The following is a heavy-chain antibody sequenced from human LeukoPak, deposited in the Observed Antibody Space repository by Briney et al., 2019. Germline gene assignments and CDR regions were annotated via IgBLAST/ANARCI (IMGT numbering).Heavy chain of an antibody. V-gene: IGHV1-69*13. J-gene: IGHJ4*02. D-gene: IGHD4-17*01. CDR3: ANQDYAQRRYYFDY. CDR1: GGTFSSYA. CDR2: IIPIFGTA. Sequence: SVKVSCKASGGTFSSYAISWVRQAPGQGLEWMGGIIPIFGTANYAQKFQGRVTITADESTSTAYVELSSLRSEDTAVYYCANQDYAQRRYYFDYWGQGTLVTVSS.